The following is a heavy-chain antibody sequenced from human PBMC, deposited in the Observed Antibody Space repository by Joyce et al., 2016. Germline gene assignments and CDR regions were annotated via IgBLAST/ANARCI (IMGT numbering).Heavy chain of an antibody. D-gene: IGHD3-3*01. CDR3: AILTRSGPIYYYVDV. Sequence: QLQLLESGPGLVKPSETLSLTCSVSGGAICTNDYYWAWIRQPPEKGLEWTGSIYYDGTTFCNPSLKSLVTVSVDTSKNQLSLKLSSVTVADTAVYYCAILTRSGPIYYYVDVWGKGTMVTVSS. V-gene: IGHV4-39*01. J-gene: IGHJ6*03. CDR1: GGAICTNDYY. CDR2: IYYDGTT.